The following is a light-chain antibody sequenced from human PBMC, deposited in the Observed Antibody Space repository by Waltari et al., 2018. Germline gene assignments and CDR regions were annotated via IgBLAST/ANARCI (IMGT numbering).Light chain of an antibody. CDR2: WGS. V-gene: IGKV2-28*01. J-gene: IGKJ1*01. Sequence: DIVLTQSPLSLPVTPGEPASISCRSSQSLLPSNGYYYLDWYLQKPGQSPQVLIYWGSNRASGVPDRFSGSGSGTDFTLKISRVEADDVGVYYCMQPLQTPWTFGQGTKVEIK. CDR3: MQPLQTPWT. CDR1: QSLLPSNGYYY.